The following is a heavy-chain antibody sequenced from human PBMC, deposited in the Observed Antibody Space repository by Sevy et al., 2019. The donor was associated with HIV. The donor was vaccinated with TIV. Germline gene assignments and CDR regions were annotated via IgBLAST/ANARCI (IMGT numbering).Heavy chain of an antibody. Sequence: GGSLRLSCAASGFTFSPYWMTWVRQAPGKGLEWVANIRPDGSDKYYVDSVKGRFTISRDKAKNSLYLQMNSLRADDTAMYYCARGMGLDCWGQGALVTVSS. D-gene: IGHD3-16*01. V-gene: IGHV3-7*01. CDR3: ARGMGLDC. J-gene: IGHJ4*02. CDR2: IRPDGSDK. CDR1: GFTFSPYW.